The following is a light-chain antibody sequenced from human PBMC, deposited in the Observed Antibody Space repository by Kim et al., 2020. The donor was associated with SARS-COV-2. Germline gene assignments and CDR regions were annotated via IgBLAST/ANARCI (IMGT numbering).Light chain of an antibody. CDR1: SSDVGSYNL. Sequence: QSALTQPASVSGSPGQSITISCTGTSSDVGSYNLVSWYQQHPGKAPKLMIYEVSKRPSGVSNRFSGYKSGNTASLTISGLQAEDEADYYCCSYAGSSTSHVVFGGGTQLTVL. V-gene: IGLV2-23*02. CDR3: CSYAGSSTSHVV. CDR2: EVS. J-gene: IGLJ2*01.